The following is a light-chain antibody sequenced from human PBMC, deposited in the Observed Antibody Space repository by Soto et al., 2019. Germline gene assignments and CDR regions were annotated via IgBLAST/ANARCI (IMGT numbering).Light chain of an antibody. J-gene: IGKJ1*01. V-gene: IGKV3-15*01. CDR3: QQYNNWPWT. Sequence: EIVLTQSPGTLSLSPGERATLSCRASQSLYNNYLAWHQQKPGQAPRLLIYGASTRATSFPARFSGSGSGTDFTLTISSLQSEDFAVYYCQQYNNWPWTFGQGTKVDIK. CDR1: QSLYNN. CDR2: GAS.